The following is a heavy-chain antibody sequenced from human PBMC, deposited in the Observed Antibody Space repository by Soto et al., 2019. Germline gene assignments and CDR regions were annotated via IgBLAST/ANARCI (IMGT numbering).Heavy chain of an antibody. CDR2: AYYRSRWRY. Sequence: PSQTLSLTCAICGDSVSNNGATWNWIRQSPSRGLEWLGRAYYRSRWRYDYATSVRGRITINPDTSKNQFSLQLNSVTPEGTAVYYCARDPQDFNSGFDYWGQGTPVTVSS. CDR3: ARDPQDFNSGFDY. J-gene: IGHJ4*02. V-gene: IGHV6-1*01. CDR1: GDSVSNNGAT. D-gene: IGHD2-15*01.